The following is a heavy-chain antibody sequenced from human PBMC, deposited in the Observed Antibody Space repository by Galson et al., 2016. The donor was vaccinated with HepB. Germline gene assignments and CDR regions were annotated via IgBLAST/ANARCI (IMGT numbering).Heavy chain of an antibody. D-gene: IGHD2-2*01. CDR2: IYHTGTS. Sequence: SETLSLTCAVSGASISDSNWWTWVRQVPGKGLEWIGEIYHTGTSNNNPFLSSRFTLSVDKSRNQFSLNLTSVTAADTAVYYCVRAAIIPGARMVFDPWGQGTLVTVSS. CDR3: VRAAIIPGARMVFDP. J-gene: IGHJ5*02. V-gene: IGHV4-4*02. CDR1: GASISDSNW.